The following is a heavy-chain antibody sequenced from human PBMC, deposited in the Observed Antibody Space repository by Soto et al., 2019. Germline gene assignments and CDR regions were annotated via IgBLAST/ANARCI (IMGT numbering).Heavy chain of an antibody. Sequence: GASMKVSWKASGGTFSSYAISWVRQAPVQGVEWMGGIIPIFGTANYAQKFQGRVTITADKSTSTAYMELSSLRSEDTAVYYCARYCSSTSCYSNYYYYGMDVWGQVSTVTVS. CDR1: GGTFSSYA. J-gene: IGHJ6*02. D-gene: IGHD2-2*02. CDR3: ARYCSSTSCYSNYYYYGMDV. CDR2: IIPIFGTA. V-gene: IGHV1-69*06.